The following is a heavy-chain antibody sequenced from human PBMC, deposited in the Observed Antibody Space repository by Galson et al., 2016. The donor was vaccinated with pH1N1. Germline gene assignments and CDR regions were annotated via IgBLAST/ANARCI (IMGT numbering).Heavy chain of an antibody. CDR3: AKDVAVAGTNYFDH. V-gene: IGHV3-23*01. Sequence: SLRLSCAASGFTFDDYGMSWVRQAPGRGLEWLSHITGGGRTYAADSVKGRFTISRDNSKNTVYLEMNSLRAEDTAVYFCAKDVAVAGTNYFDHWGQGTLVTISS. CDR1: GFTFDDYG. CDR2: ITGGGRT. J-gene: IGHJ4*02. D-gene: IGHD6-19*01.